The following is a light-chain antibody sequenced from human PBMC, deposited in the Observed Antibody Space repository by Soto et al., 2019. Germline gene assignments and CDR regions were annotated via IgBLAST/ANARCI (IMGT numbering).Light chain of an antibody. Sequence: DIQVTHSPSTLAGSVGGRCTITCRASQTISSWLAWYQQKPGQAPKLLIYKASTLKSGVPSRFRGSGSGTEFTLTISSLKPDDFATYYCQHYNSSPEAFGHGTKVDIK. V-gene: IGKV1-5*03. J-gene: IGKJ1*01. CDR2: KAS. CDR3: QHYNSSPEA. CDR1: QTISSW.